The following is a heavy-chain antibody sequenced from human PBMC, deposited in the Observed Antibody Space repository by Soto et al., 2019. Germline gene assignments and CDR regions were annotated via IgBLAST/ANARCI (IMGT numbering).Heavy chain of an antibody. CDR1: GFTFSSYV. CDR3: ARETSYDFWSGPQTMDV. V-gene: IGHV3-33*01. CDR2: VHYDGTKK. J-gene: IGHJ6*02. Sequence: GSLRLSCAPSGFTFSSYVMHWVRQAPGKGLEWVAVVHYDGTKKYYADSVRGRFTISRDNSENILYLQMNSLRPDDTAVYFCARETSYDFWSGPQTMDVWGQATTVTVSS. D-gene: IGHD3-3*01.